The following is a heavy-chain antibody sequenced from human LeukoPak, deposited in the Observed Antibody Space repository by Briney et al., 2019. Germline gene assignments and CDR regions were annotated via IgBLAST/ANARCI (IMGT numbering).Heavy chain of an antibody. V-gene: IGHV3-7*01. J-gene: IGHJ4*02. CDR2: INEDGSEE. D-gene: IGHD2-15*01. CDR1: GFTFSRYW. Sequence: GGSLRLSCEPSGFTFSRYWMSWVRQAPGKGLEWVANINEDGSEEHYVDSVRGRFTIARDNAKNSLYLQMNSLRAGDTAVYYCARAGDGTAARDYWGQGTLVTVSS. CDR3: ARAGDGTAARDY.